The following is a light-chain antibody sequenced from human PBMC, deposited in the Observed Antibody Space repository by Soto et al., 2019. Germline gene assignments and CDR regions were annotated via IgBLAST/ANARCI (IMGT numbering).Light chain of an antibody. CDR1: SSNIGAGYD. V-gene: IGLV1-40*01. Sequence: QSVLTQPPSVSGSPGQSVTIACTWISSNIGAGYDVHWYQQLPGTAPKLLIYGNSNRPSGVPDRFSGSKSGTSASLAITGLQAEDEADYYCQSYDSSLSVVFGGGTKVTVL. J-gene: IGLJ2*01. CDR3: QSYDSSLSVV. CDR2: GNS.